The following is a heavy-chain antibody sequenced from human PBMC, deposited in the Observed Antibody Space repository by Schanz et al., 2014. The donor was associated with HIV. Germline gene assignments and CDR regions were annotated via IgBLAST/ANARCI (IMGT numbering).Heavy chain of an antibody. D-gene: IGHD1-1*01. CDR3: TRDGQNWNDFDY. J-gene: IGHJ4*01. Sequence: EVHLVESGGGLVQVGESLRLSCAASGFSFGAYWMNWVRQAPGKGLEWVANINYGGGENHYVDSVKGRFTISRDSAQNSLYLQLNSLRVEDTAIYYCTRDGQNWNDFDYWGQGTVVTVSS. V-gene: IGHV3-7*01. CDR2: INYGGGEN. CDR1: GFSFGAYW.